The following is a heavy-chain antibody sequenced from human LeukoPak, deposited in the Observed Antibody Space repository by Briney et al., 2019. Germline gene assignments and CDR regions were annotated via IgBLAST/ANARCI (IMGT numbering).Heavy chain of an antibody. CDR1: GFTFSDYY. V-gene: IGHV3-11*04. D-gene: IGHD2-2*01. CDR3: ARDSTLPAARDAFDI. CDR2: ISSSGSTI. J-gene: IGHJ3*02. Sequence: PGGSLRLSCAASGFTFSDYYMSWIRQAPGKGLEWVSYISSSGSTIYYADSVKGRFTISRDNAKNSLYLQMNSLRAEVTAVYYCARDSTLPAARDAFDIWGQGTMVNVSS.